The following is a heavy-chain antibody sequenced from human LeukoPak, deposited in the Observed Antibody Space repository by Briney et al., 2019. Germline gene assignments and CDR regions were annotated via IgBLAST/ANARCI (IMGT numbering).Heavy chain of an antibody. J-gene: IGHJ4*02. D-gene: IGHD3-22*01. Sequence: ASVKVSCKASGYTFTSYGISWVRQAPGQGLESMGWISAYNGNTNYAQKLQGRVTMTTDTSTSTAYMELRSLRSDDTAVYYCARHASPTYYYDSSGYFGHWGQGTLVTVSS. CDR1: GYTFTSYG. CDR3: ARHASPTYYYDSSGYFGH. CDR2: ISAYNGNT. V-gene: IGHV1-18*01.